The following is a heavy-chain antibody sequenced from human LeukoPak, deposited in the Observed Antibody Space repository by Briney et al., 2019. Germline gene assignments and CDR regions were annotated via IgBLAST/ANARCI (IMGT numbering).Heavy chain of an antibody. CDR3: ARTAIGVRGYQVGED. CDR1: GGSISSGGYY. J-gene: IGHJ4*02. CDR2: IYYSGST. D-gene: IGHD3-10*01. Sequence: SETLSLTCTVSGGSISSGGYYWSWIRQHPGKGLEWIGYIYYSGSTYYNPSLKSRVTISVDTSKNQFSLKLSSVTAADTAVYYCARTAIGVRGYQVGEDWGQGTLVTVSS. V-gene: IGHV4-31*03.